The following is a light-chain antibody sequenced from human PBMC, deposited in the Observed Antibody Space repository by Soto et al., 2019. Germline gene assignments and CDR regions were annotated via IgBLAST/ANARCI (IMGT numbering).Light chain of an antibody. Sequence: QSVLTQPASVSGSPGQSITISCTGTSSDVGGYNYVSWYQRHPGKAPKFMIYDVSNRPSGVSNRFSGSKSGNTASLTISGLQAEDEADHYCCSYTTSNTRQIVFGTGTKVTVL. CDR1: SSDVGGYNY. V-gene: IGLV2-14*01. J-gene: IGLJ1*01. CDR2: DVS. CDR3: CSYTTSNTRQIV.